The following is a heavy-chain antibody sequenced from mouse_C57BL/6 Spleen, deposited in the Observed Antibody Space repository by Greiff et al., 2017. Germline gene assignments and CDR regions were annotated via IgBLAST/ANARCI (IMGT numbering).Heavy chain of an antibody. CDR1: GFSLTSYG. J-gene: IGHJ4*01. CDR3: AKNYHYGLYAMDY. V-gene: IGHV2-5*01. D-gene: IGHD1-1*01. CDR2: IWRGGST. Sequence: VQLQQSGPGLVQPSQSLSITCTVSGFSLTSYGVHWVRQSPGKGLEWLGVIWRGGSTDHKAAFMSRLSITKDNSKRQVFFKMNSLQADDTAIYYCAKNYHYGLYAMDYWGQGTSVTVSS.